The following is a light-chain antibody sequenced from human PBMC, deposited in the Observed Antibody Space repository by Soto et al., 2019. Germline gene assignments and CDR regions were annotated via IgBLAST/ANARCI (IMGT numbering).Light chain of an antibody. V-gene: IGLV1-51*01. J-gene: IGLJ3*02. CDR2: DNN. CDR3: GTWDSSLSAWV. CDR1: YSNIGNNY. Sequence: QSVLTQPPSVSAAPGQTVTISCSGSYSNIGNNYVSWYLQVPGTAPKLLIFDNNDRPSGIPERFSGSKSGTSATLGITGLQTADEADYYCGTWDSSLSAWVFGGGTKLTVL.